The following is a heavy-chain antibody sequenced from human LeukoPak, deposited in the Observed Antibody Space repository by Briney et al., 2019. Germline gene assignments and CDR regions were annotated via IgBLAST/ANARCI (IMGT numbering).Heavy chain of an antibody. V-gene: IGHV4-59*01. J-gene: IGHJ4*02. D-gene: IGHD3-16*02. CDR2: IYYSGST. CDR1: GGSISSYY. Sequence: SETLSHTCTVSGGSISSYYWSWIRQPPGKGLEWIGYIYYSGSTNYNPSLKSRVTISVDTSKNQFSLKLSSVTAADTAVYYCASVTFGGVIVDYWGQGTLVTVSS. CDR3: ASVTFGGVIVDY.